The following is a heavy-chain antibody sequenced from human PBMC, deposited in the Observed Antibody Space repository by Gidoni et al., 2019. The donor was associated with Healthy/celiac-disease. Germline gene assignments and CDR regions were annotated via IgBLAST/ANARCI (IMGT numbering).Heavy chain of an antibody. J-gene: IGHJ3*02. CDR1: GFTFSNAW. CDR3: TTFVVVTAPPTSDAFDI. V-gene: IGHV3-15*01. CDR2: IKSKTDGVTT. Sequence: EVQLVESGGGLVKPGGSLRLSCAASGFTFSNAWMSWVRQAPGKGLEWVGRIKSKTDGVTTDYAAPVKGRFTISRDDSKNTLYLQMNSLKTEDTAVYYCTTFVVVTAPPTSDAFDIWGQGTMVTVSS. D-gene: IGHD2-21*02.